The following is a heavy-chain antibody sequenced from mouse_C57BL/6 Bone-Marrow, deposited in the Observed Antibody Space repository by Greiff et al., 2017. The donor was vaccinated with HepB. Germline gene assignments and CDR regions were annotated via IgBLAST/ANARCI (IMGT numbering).Heavy chain of an antibody. D-gene: IGHD2-4*01. CDR2: IDPETGGT. Sequence: QVQLQQSGAELVRPGASVTLSCKASGYTFTDYEMHWVKQTPVHGLEWIGAIDPETGGTAYNQKFKGKAILTADKSSSTAYMELRSLTSEDSAVYYCTRDDSLYYYARDYWGQGTSVTVSS. CDR1: GYTFTDYE. V-gene: IGHV1-15*01. CDR3: TRDDSLYYYARDY. J-gene: IGHJ4*01.